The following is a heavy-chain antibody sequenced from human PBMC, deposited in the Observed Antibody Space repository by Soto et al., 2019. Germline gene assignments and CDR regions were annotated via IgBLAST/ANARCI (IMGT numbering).Heavy chain of an antibody. Sequence: ASVKVSCKASGYTFTSYDINWVRQATGQGLEWMGWMNPNSGNTGYAQKFQGRVTMTRNTSISTAYMELSSPRSEDTAVYYCARGSTRLTIFGVVWHENGTPRPSGYWGQGPLGTVSS. V-gene: IGHV1-8*01. CDR2: MNPNSGNT. D-gene: IGHD3-3*01. CDR1: GYTFTSYD. J-gene: IGHJ4*02. CDR3: ARGSTRLTIFGVVWHENGTPRPSGY.